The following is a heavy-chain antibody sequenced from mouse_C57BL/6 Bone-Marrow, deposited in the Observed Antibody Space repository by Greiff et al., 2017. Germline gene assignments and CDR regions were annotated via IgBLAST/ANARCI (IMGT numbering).Heavy chain of an antibody. V-gene: IGHV10-1*02. J-gene: IGHJ2*01. CDR1: GFTFNTYA. Sequence: DVKLVESGGGLVQPKGSLKLSCEASGFTFNTYAMNWVRQAPGQGLEWVARIRSKSNNYATYYADSVKDRFTISRDDSQSMLYLQMNNLKTEDTAMYYCVRQEYGNYFDYWGQGTTLTVSS. D-gene: IGHD2-10*02. CDR3: VRQEYGNYFDY. CDR2: IRSKSNNYAT.